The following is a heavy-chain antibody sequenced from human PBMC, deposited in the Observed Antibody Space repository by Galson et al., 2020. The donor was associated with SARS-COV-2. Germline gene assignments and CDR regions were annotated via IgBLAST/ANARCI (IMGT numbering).Heavy chain of an antibody. CDR3: LSYSSTRQNH. CDR1: GFIFSDYA. Sequence: GGSLRLSCSASGFIFSDYAMHWVRQAPGKGLEYVSAISSNGETSFYADSVNGRFTMSRDNSKNMFYLQMTALRLEATAFYFCLSYSSTRQNHWGQGTLVTVSS. CDR2: ISSNGETS. V-gene: IGHV3-64D*06. J-gene: IGHJ5*02. D-gene: IGHD2-2*01.